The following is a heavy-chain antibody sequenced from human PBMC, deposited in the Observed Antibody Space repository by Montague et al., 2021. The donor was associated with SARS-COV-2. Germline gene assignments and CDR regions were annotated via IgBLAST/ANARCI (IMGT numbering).Heavy chain of an antibody. CDR2: IYYSGTS. CDR1: GGSISSSDYY. J-gene: IGHJ4*02. V-gene: IGHV4-39*01. Sequence: SEILSLTCTVSGGSISSSDYYWGWIRQPPGKGLEWIGSIYYSGTSYYNPSLQSRVTISVDTSKNQFSLKLSSVTAADTAVYYCARETYGSGWFQQFDYRGQGTLVTVSS. D-gene: IGHD6-19*01. CDR3: ARETYGSGWFQQFDY.